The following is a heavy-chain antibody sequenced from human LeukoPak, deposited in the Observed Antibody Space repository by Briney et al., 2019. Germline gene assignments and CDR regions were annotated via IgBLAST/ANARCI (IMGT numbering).Heavy chain of an antibody. V-gene: IGHV4-39*01. CDR3: ARASRDYGDYVGSDY. Sequence: PSETLSLTCTVSGGSISSSSYYWGWIRQPPGKGLEWIGSIYYSGSTYYNPSLKSRVTISVDTSKNQFSLKLSSVTAADTAVYYCARASRDYGDYVGSDYWGQGTLVTVSS. D-gene: IGHD4-17*01. CDR2: IYYSGST. J-gene: IGHJ4*02. CDR1: GGSISSSSYY.